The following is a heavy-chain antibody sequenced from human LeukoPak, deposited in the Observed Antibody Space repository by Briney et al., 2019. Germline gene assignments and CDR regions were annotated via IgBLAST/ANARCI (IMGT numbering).Heavy chain of an antibody. Sequence: GGSLRLSCAASGFTFSSYEMNWVRQAPGKGLEWVSYISSSGSTIYYADSVKGRFTISRDNAKNSLYLQMNSLRAEDAAVYYCARGGYYDSSGYYPYYFDYWGQGTLVTVSS. CDR1: GFTFSSYE. V-gene: IGHV3-48*03. J-gene: IGHJ4*02. D-gene: IGHD3-22*01. CDR2: ISSSGSTI. CDR3: ARGGYYDSSGYYPYYFDY.